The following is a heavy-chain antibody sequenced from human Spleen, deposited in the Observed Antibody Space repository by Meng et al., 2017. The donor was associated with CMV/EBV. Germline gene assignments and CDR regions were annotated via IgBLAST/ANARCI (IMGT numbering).Heavy chain of an antibody. CDR1: GGSVSSGSYY. CDR2: IDYSGST. Sequence: SETLSLTCTVSGGSVSSGSYYWSWIRPPPGKGLEGIGNIDYSGSTTYNPSLKSRGTISVDTSKSQFSLKLSSVTAADTAVDYCARDGDASPRYNGMDVWGQGTTVTVSS. J-gene: IGHJ6*02. CDR3: ARDGDASPRYNGMDV. V-gene: IGHV4-61*01. D-gene: IGHD7-27*01.